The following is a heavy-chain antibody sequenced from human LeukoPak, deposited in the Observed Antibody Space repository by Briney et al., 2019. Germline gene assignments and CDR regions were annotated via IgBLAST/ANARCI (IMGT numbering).Heavy chain of an antibody. CDR1: GFTFSSYW. D-gene: IGHD3-10*01. CDR3: ARGGTGHYYASGTYYQSYYFDY. Sequence: GGSLRLSCAASGFTFSSYWMSWVRQAPGKGLEWVTFILYDGSDKYYADSVKGRFSISRDNSKNTLYLQMNSLRPEDTAVYYCARGGTGHYYASGTYYQSYYFDYWGQGSLVTVSS. V-gene: IGHV3-30*02. CDR2: ILYDGSDK. J-gene: IGHJ4*02.